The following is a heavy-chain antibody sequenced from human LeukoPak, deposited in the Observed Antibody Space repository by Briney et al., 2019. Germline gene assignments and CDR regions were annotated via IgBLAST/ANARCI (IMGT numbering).Heavy chain of an antibody. J-gene: IGHJ4*02. D-gene: IGHD3-22*01. V-gene: IGHV4-39*07. CDR2: VYHSGTT. Sequence: PSETLSLTCTVSGGSISSSSYYWGWIRQPPGKGLQWIGSVYHSGTTFYNPSLKSRVTISVDTSKNQFSLKLSSVTAADTAVYYCARNYYDSSGYYGELDYFDYWGQGTLVTVSS. CDR3: ARNYYDSSGYYGELDYFDY. CDR1: GGSISSSSYY.